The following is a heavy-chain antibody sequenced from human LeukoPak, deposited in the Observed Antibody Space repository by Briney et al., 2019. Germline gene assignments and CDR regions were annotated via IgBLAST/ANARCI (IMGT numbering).Heavy chain of an antibody. D-gene: IGHD2-2*01. CDR2: IYTSGST. Sequence: SQTLSLTCTVSGGSISSGSYYWSWIRQPAGKGLEWIGRIYTSGSTNYNPSLKSRVTISVDTSKNQFSLKLSSVTAADTAVYYCARVSSPTHFDYWGQGTLVTVSS. V-gene: IGHV4-61*02. CDR3: ARVSSPTHFDY. CDR1: GGSISSGSYY. J-gene: IGHJ4*02.